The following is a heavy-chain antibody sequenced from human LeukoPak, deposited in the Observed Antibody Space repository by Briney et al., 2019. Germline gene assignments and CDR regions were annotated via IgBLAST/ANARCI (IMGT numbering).Heavy chain of an antibody. J-gene: IGHJ4*02. CDR2: IKPNSGGT. D-gene: IGHD6-19*01. Sequence: ASLKGSCKASGYTLTGYYMHWGGQAPGQRVEWMGWIKPNSGGTNYAQKFQGRVTMTRDTSISTAYMELSRLRSDDTAVYYCAEGIAVAGTEYSGYWGQGTLVTVSS. V-gene: IGHV1-2*02. CDR3: AEGIAVAGTEYSGY. CDR1: GYTLTGYY.